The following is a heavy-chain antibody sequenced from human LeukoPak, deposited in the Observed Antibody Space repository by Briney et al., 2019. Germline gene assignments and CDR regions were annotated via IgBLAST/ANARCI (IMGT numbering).Heavy chain of an antibody. V-gene: IGHV1-18*01. CDR2: ISAYNGNT. Sequence: GASVKVSCKASGYTFTSYGISWVRQAPGQGLEWMGWISAYNGNTNYAQKLQGRVTMTTDTSTSTAYMELRSLRSDDTAVYYCASNFGYTGYYYYYMDLWGKGTTVTVSS. CDR1: GYTFTSYG. D-gene: IGHD6-13*01. J-gene: IGHJ6*03. CDR3: ASNFGYTGYYYYYMDL.